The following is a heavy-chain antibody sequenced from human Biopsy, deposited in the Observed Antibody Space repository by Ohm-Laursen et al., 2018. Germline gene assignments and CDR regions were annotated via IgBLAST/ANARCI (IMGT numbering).Heavy chain of an antibody. J-gene: IGHJ4*02. D-gene: IGHD3-9*01. CDR1: GFTVNDHA. CDR3: ARHLRYNDY. CDR2: ISWNSYII. Sequence: SLRLSCAASGFTVNDHAMHWVRQPPGKGLEWVSGISWNSYIIDCADSVKGRFTVSRDNAKNSLYLQMNSLRAEDTAEYYCARHLRYNDYWGQGTLVTVSS. V-gene: IGHV3-9*01.